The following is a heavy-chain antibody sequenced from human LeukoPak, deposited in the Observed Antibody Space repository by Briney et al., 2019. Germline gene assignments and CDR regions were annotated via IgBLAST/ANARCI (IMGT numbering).Heavy chain of an antibody. Sequence: PSETLSLTCTVSGGSISSSSYYWGWNSQPPGKGLEWIGSIYYSGSTYYNPSLKSRVTISVDTSKNQFSLKLSSVTAADTAVYDCARFSGSRGDGGQGTLVTVSS. CDR3: ARFSGSRGD. D-gene: IGHD5-12*01. J-gene: IGHJ4*02. CDR1: GGSISSSSYY. V-gene: IGHV4-39*07. CDR2: IYYSGST.